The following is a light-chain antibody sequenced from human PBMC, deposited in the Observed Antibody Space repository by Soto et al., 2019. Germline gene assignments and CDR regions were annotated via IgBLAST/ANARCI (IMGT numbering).Light chain of an antibody. V-gene: IGLV2-14*03. CDR1: SSDIGAYNF. CDR2: DVN. CDR3: GSYTGSSPLYV. Sequence: QSALAEPASVSGSPGQSITISCTGTSSDIGAYNFVSWYQQHPGKAPKLMLYDVNIRPSGVSNRFSGSKSGNTASLTISGLQAEDEADYYCGSYTGSSPLYVFGTGTKVTVL. J-gene: IGLJ1*01.